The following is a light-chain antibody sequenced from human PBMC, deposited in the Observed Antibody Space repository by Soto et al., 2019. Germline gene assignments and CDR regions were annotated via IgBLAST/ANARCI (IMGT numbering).Light chain of an antibody. Sequence: IRMTQSPSSLSASVGDIVTITFHASQNINNYLNCYQQKPGKAPKLVIYDASKLETGVPSRFSGSGSGTDFTVTISSLQPEDIATYYCQQYENLITFGQGTRLEIK. CDR2: DAS. CDR3: QQYENLIT. CDR1: QNINNY. V-gene: IGKV1-33*01. J-gene: IGKJ5*01.